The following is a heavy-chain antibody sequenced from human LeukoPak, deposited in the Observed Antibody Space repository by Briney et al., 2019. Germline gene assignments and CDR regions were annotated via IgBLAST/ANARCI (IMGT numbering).Heavy chain of an antibody. CDR3: ARAGGSSGWYSRKVYFDY. Sequence: GGSLRLSCAASGFTFSSYWMSWVRQAPGKGLEWVANIKQDGSEKYYVDSVKGRFTISRDNAKNSLYLRMNSLRAEDTAVYYCARAGGSSGWYSRKVYFDYWGQGTLVTVSS. J-gene: IGHJ4*02. CDR1: GFTFSSYW. V-gene: IGHV3-7*03. CDR2: IKQDGSEK. D-gene: IGHD6-19*01.